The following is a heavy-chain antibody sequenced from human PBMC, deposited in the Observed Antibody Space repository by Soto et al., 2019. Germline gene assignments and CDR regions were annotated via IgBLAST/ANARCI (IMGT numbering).Heavy chain of an antibody. D-gene: IGHD6-6*01. CDR1: GYTFTSYY. J-gene: IGHJ6*02. CDR3: ARGNSIAARPGYYGMDV. CDR2: INPSGGST. Sequence: GASVKVSCKASGYTFTSYYMHWVRQAPGQGLEWMGIINPSGGSTSYAQKFQGRVTMTRDTSTSTVYMELSSLRSEDTAVYYCARGNSIAARPGYYGMDVWGQGTTVTVSS. V-gene: IGHV1-46*01.